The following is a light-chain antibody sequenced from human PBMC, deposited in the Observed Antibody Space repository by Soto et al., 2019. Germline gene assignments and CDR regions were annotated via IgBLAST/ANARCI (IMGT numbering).Light chain of an antibody. CDR3: QHYGGMWT. J-gene: IGKJ1*01. CDR1: QSITNR. V-gene: IGKV1-5*01. CDR2: DAS. Sequence: DIQMTQSPSTVSASVGDRVTITCRASQSITNRLAWYQQKPGKAPKVLIYDASNLESRVPSRFSGSVSGTEFILTISSLQPDDFATYYCQHYGGMWTFGQGTRVDIK.